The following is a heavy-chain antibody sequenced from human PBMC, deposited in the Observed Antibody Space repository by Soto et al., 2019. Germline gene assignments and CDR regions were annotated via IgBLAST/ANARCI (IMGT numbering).Heavy chain of an antibody. CDR2: INIGSGNT. CDR3: ARDGGDCGYRLIYYYYMGMDV. Sequence: QVQLVQSGAEEKKPGASVKVSCKASGYALSSYAMHWVRQAPGQRLEWMGWINIGSGNTEYSQNFQDRTTITRDTSASTVYMELSGLRSEDTAVYYCARDGGDCGYRLIYYYYMGMDVWGQGTTVSVSS. D-gene: IGHD2-21*02. CDR1: GYALSSYA. V-gene: IGHV1-3*05. J-gene: IGHJ6*02.